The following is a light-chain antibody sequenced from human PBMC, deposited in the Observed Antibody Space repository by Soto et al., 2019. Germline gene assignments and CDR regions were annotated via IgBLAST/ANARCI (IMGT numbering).Light chain of an antibody. Sequence: EIVLTQSPGTLSLSPGERATLSCRASQSVNSYLAWYQQKPGQAPRLLIYGASSRATGIPDRFSGSGSETDFTLTLSRLEPEDFAVYYCQQYGGSPWTFGQGTKVEIK. J-gene: IGKJ1*01. CDR3: QQYGGSPWT. CDR2: GAS. V-gene: IGKV3-20*01. CDR1: QSVNSY.